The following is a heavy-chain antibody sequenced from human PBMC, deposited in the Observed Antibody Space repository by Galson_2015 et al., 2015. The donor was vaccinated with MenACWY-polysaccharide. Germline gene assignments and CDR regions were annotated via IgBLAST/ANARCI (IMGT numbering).Heavy chain of an antibody. CDR3: ARYEWELQGGNWFDP. J-gene: IGHJ5*02. CDR1: GYRFTDYA. CDR2: INAGNGKT. V-gene: IGHV1-3*01. Sequence: SVKVSCKASGYRFTDYAIHWVRQAPGQRLEWMGWINAGNGKTKYSQNFQGRVTMTRDTSATTGYMELSSLRHEDTAIYYCARYEWELQGGNWFDPWGQGTLVTVSS. D-gene: IGHD1-26*01.